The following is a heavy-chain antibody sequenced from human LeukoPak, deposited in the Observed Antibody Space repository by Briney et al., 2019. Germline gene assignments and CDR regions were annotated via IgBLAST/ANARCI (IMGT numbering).Heavy chain of an antibody. J-gene: IGHJ4*02. V-gene: IGHV3-30*02. CDR2: IRYDGSNK. D-gene: IGHD5-12*01. CDR3: AKYLRGYSGYDSGPYYFDY. Sequence: GGSLRLSCAASGFTFSSYGMHWVRQAPGKGLEWVAFIRYDGSNKYYADSVKGRFTISRDNSKNTLYLQMNSLRAEDTAVYYCAKYLRGYSGYDSGPYYFDYWGQGTLVTVSS. CDR1: GFTFSSYG.